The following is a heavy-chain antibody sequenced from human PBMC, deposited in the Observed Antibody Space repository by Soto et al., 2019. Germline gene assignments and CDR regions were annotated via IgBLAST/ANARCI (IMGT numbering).Heavy chain of an antibody. CDR1: GYTFTSYG. Sequence: QVQLVQSGAEVKKPGASVKVSCQASGYTFTSYGISWVRQAPGQGLEWMGWISAYNGNTNYAQKLQGRVTMTTDTSTSTAYMELRGLRSDDTAVYYCARDRSLNYYDSSGYLRPHPYRFDPWGQGTLVTVSS. D-gene: IGHD3-22*01. CDR2: ISAYNGNT. V-gene: IGHV1-18*01. CDR3: ARDRSLNYYDSSGYLRPHPYRFDP. J-gene: IGHJ5*02.